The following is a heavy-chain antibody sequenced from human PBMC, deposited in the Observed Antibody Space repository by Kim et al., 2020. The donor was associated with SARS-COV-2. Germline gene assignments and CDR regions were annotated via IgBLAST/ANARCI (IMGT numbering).Heavy chain of an antibody. D-gene: IGHD6-13*01. CDR3: ARRGSSSWYNWFDP. J-gene: IGHJ5*02. Sequence: NPTLKSRVTIAVDTSKNQFALKLSSVTAADTAVYYCARRGSSSWYNWFDPWGQGTLVTVSS. V-gene: IGHV4-39*01.